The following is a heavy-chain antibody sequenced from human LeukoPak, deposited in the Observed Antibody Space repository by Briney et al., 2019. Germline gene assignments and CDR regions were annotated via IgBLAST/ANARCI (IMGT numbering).Heavy chain of an antibody. V-gene: IGHV3-53*01. CDR3: ARVDYGSGKTRDY. CDR1: GFTFSGSA. CDR2: IYSGGST. J-gene: IGHJ4*02. D-gene: IGHD3-10*01. Sequence: GGSLRLSCAASGFTFSGSAMHWVRQAPGKGLEWVSVIYSGGSTYYADSVKGRFTISRDNSKNTLYLQMNSLRAEDTAVYYCARVDYGSGKTRDYWGQGTLVTVSS.